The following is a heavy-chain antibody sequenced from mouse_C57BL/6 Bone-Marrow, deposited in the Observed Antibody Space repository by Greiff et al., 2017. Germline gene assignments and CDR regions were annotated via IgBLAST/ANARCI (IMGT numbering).Heavy chain of an antibody. Sequence: QVQLQQSGAELAKPGASVKLSCKASGYTFTSYWMHWVKQRPGQGLEWIGYINPSSGYTKYNQKFKDKATLTADKSSSTAYMQLSSLTYEDSAVYYCARPVLVRNWYCDVWGTRTTVTVSS. J-gene: IGHJ1*03. CDR3: ARPVLVRNWYCDV. CDR2: INPSSGYT. CDR1: GYTFTSYW. D-gene: IGHD2-10*02. V-gene: IGHV1-7*01.